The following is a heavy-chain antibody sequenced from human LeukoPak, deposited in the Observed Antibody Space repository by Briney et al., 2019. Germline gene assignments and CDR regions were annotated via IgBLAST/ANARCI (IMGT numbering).Heavy chain of an antibody. CDR1: GFTFSSYA. Sequence: GGSLRLSCAASGFTFSSYAMSWVRQAPGKGLEWVSAISGSGGSTYYADSVKGRFTISRDNSKNTLNLQMNSLRAEDTAVYYCAKASIVGVMGDDYWGQGTLVTVSS. V-gene: IGHV3-23*01. CDR2: ISGSGGST. D-gene: IGHD1-26*01. CDR3: AKASIVGVMGDDY. J-gene: IGHJ4*02.